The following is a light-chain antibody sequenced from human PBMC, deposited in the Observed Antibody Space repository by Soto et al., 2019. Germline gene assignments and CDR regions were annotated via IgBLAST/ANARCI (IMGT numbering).Light chain of an antibody. CDR3: SSYTSIITLVV. V-gene: IGLV2-14*03. CDR1: SSDVGGYNY. J-gene: IGLJ2*01. CDR2: DVS. Sequence: QSVLTQPASVSGSPGQSITISCTGTSSDVGGYNYVSWYQHHPGKAPKLMIYDVSNRPSGVSNRFSGSKSGNTASLTISGLQAEDEADYYCSSYTSIITLVVFGGGTKLTVL.